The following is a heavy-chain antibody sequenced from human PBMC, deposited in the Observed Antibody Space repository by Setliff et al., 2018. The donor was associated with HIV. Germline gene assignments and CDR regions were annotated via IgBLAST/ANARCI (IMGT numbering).Heavy chain of an antibody. J-gene: IGHJ4*02. V-gene: IGHV1-69*10. CDR2: IIPVLGIT. CDR3: AKEVGGSYALGSKVLDS. D-gene: IGHD3-16*01. Sequence: SVKVSCKASGDTFTRSTYTWVRRAPGQGLDWMGGIIPVLGITNYAQKFQGRVILTADESTSTPYMELTSLTYEDTAVYYCAKEVGGSYALGSKVLDSWGQGTLVTVSS. CDR1: GDTFTRST.